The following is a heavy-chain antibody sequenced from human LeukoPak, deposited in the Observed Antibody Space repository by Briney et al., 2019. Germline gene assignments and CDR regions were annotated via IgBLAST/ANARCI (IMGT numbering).Heavy chain of an antibody. CDR3: ARVLRYSSSSLASY. V-gene: IGHV1-2*02. CDR1: GYTFTGYY. J-gene: IGHJ4*02. Sequence: GASVKVSCKASGYTFTGYYMHWVRQAPGQGLEWMGWINPNSGGTNYAQKFQGRVTMTRDTSISTAYMELSRLRSDDTAVYYCARVLRYSSSSLASYWGQGTLVTVSS. D-gene: IGHD6-6*01. CDR2: INPNSGGT.